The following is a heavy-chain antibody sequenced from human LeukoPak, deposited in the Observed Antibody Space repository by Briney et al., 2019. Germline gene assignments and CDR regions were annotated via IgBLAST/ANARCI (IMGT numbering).Heavy chain of an antibody. CDR1: GFTFSSYS. V-gene: IGHV3-48*04. D-gene: IGHD3-22*01. CDR2: ISSTSGTI. Sequence: GGSLRLSCAASGFTFSSYSRDWVRQAPGMGLEGVSYISSTSGTIYYADSVKGRFTISRDNSTNSLYLQMNSLRTEDTALYYCAKDFRYYYDSSGYAYWGQGTLVTVSS. J-gene: IGHJ4*02. CDR3: AKDFRYYYDSSGYAY.